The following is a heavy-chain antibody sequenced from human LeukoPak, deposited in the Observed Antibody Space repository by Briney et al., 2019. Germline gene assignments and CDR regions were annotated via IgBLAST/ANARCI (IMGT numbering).Heavy chain of an antibody. D-gene: IGHD3-3*01. CDR3: ARRHDFWSGYYSYYYMDV. Sequence: PGGSLRLSRAASGFTFSSYAMHWVRQAPGKGLEWVAVISYDGSNKYYADSVKGRFTISRDNSKNTLYLQMNSLRAEDTAVYYCARRHDFWSGYYSYYYMDVWGKGTTVTVSS. CDR2: ISYDGSNK. V-gene: IGHV3-30*04. CDR1: GFTFSSYA. J-gene: IGHJ6*03.